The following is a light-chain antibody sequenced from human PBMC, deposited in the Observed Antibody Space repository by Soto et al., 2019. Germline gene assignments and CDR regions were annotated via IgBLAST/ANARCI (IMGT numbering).Light chain of an antibody. J-gene: IGKJ4*01. CDR3: QQYGSSPLT. CDR1: QSVSNNY. CDR2: GAS. V-gene: IGKV3-20*01. Sequence: EIVLTQSPGTLSLSPGERATLSCRASQSVSNNYLAWYQQKPGQAPRLLIYGASRRATGIPDRFSGSGSGIDFTLTISRLEPEDFAVYSCQQYGSSPLTFGGGTKVESK.